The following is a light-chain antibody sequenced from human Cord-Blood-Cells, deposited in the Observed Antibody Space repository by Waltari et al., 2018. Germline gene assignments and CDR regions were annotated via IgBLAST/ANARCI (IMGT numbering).Light chain of an antibody. CDR1: QSISSW. J-gene: IGKJ1*01. CDR2: KAS. V-gene: IGKV1-5*03. CDR3: QQYNSYSPVT. Sequence: DIQMTQSPSTLSASVGDRVTITCRASQSISSWLAWYKQKPGKAPKLLIYKASSLESGVPSRFSGSGSATEFTLTISSLQPDDFATYYCQQYNSYSPVTFGQGTKVEIK.